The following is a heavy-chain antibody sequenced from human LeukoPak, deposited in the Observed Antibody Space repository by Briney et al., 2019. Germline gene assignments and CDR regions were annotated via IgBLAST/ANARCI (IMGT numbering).Heavy chain of an antibody. V-gene: IGHV3-48*03. CDR2: ISSSGSTI. CDR1: GFTFSSYE. J-gene: IGHJ6*02. CDR3: AIRALHDDGYYYYGMDV. D-gene: IGHD4/OR15-4a*01. Sequence: GGSLRLSCAASGFTFSSYEMNWVRQAPGKGLEWVSYISSSGSTIYYADSVKGRFTISRDNAKNSLYLQMNSLRAEDTAVYYYAIRALHDDGYYYYGMDVWGQGTTVTVSS.